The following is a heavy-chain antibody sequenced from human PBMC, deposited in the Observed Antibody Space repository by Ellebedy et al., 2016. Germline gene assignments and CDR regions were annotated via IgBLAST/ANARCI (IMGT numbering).Heavy chain of an antibody. V-gene: IGHV3-74*01. CDR1: GFTFSSYW. CDR3: TRDSGRGGDHDY. D-gene: IGHD2-21*02. CDR2: ITTDASYT. J-gene: IGHJ4*02. Sequence: GGSLRLXXAASGFTFSSYWMQWVRQTPGRGLVCVARITTDASYTVYADSVNGRFTISRDNAKNTLYLQMNSLRIEDTAVYYCTRDSGRGGDHDYWGPGTLVTVSS.